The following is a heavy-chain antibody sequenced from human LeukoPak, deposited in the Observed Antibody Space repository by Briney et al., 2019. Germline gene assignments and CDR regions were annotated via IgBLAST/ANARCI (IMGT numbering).Heavy chain of an antibody. Sequence: GGSLRLSCAASGFTFSSYGMHWVRQAPGKGLEWVAVIWYDGSNKYHADSVKGRFTISRDNSKNTLYLQMNSLRAEDTAVYYCARGGGIAARPNAEYFQHWGQGTLVTVSS. J-gene: IGHJ1*01. CDR2: IWYDGSNK. D-gene: IGHD6-6*01. CDR1: GFTFSSYG. CDR3: ARGGGIAARPNAEYFQH. V-gene: IGHV3-33*01.